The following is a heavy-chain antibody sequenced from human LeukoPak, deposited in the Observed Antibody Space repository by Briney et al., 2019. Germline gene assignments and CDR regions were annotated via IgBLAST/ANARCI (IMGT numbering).Heavy chain of an antibody. CDR3: ARLSGSYYFGLLDSTYFDY. J-gene: IGHJ4*02. CDR1: GGSISSGSYY. CDR2: IYYSGST. D-gene: IGHD1-26*01. V-gene: IGHV4-39*01. Sequence: PSETLSLTCTVSGGSISSGSYYWGGIRQPPGKGLEWIGRIYYSGSTYYNPSLKSRVTISVDTSKNQFSLKLSSVTAADTAVYYCARLSGSYYFGLLDSTYFDYWGQGTLVTVSS.